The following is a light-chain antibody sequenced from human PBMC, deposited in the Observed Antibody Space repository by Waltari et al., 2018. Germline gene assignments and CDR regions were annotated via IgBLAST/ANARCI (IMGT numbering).Light chain of an antibody. CDR1: RSDVAFYNH. CDR2: DAS. V-gene: IGLV2-11*01. CDR3: CSYAGRSVV. J-gene: IGLJ2*01. Sequence: QSALTQPRSVSGSPGHSVTISCTGTRSDVAFYNHVSWYQQSPGKGPKLIIYDASQRSSEVPDRFTASYFGNTASLTISGLQPDDEAVYFCCSYAGRSVVFGGGTKLTLL.